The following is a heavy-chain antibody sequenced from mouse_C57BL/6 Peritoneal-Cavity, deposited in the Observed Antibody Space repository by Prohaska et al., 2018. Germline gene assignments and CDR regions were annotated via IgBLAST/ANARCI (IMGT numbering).Heavy chain of an antibody. Sequence: QVQLQQPGAELVRPGSSATLSCTDSGYTFTRYWMDWVKQRPGQGLEWIGNSYPSDSETYYNQKFKDNATLTVDKPSSADYMQLSSLTYEDYAVYVCACYYGAMDSWRQRPSVSVYS. CDR3: ACYYGAMDS. V-gene: IGHV1-61*01. CDR2: SYPSDSET. J-gene: IGHJ4*01. CDR1: GYTFTRYW. D-gene: IGHD1-1*01.